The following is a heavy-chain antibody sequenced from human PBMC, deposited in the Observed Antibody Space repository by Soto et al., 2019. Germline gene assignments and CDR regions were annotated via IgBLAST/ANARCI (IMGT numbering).Heavy chain of an antibody. Sequence: PGGSLRLSCAASGFRFDEYNIHWVRQAPGKGLEWVSLITWNGANTYYADSVKGRFTISRDGTTKSVSLRMTSLKREDTGLYYCARETLSYGSALDVWGQGTTVTVSS. D-gene: IGHD3-16*01. CDR2: ITWNGANT. J-gene: IGHJ6*02. CDR1: GFRFDEYN. CDR3: ARETLSYGSALDV. V-gene: IGHV3-43*01.